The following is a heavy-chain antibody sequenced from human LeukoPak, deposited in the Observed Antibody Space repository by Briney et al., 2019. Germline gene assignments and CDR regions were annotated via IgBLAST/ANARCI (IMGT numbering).Heavy chain of an antibody. CDR3: ARQSLGYCSSTSCPREDY. CDR1: GGSISSSSYY. D-gene: IGHD2-2*01. J-gene: IGHJ4*02. Sequence: SETLSLTCTVSGGSISSSSYYWGWIRQPPGKGLEWLGSIYYSGSTYYNPSLKSRVTISVDTSKNQFSLKLSSVTAADTAVYYCARQSLGYCSSTSCPREDYWGQGTLVTVSS. CDR2: IYYSGST. V-gene: IGHV4-39*01.